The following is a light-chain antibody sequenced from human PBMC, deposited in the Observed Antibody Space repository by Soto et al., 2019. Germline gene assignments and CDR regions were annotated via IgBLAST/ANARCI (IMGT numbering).Light chain of an antibody. CDR1: QSVSSD. V-gene: IGKV3-15*01. Sequence: EIVMTQSPATRSVSPGERATLSCRASQSVSSDLAWYQQKPGQAPRLLIYYTSTRATGFPARFSGGGSGTEFTLTISSLKYEDSAFYYCQQYNKWTITFGQGTRLEIK. J-gene: IGKJ5*01. CDR3: QQYNKWTIT. CDR2: YTS.